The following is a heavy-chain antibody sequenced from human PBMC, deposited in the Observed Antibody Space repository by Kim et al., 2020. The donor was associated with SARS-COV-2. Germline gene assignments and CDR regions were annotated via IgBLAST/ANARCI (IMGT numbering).Heavy chain of an antibody. J-gene: IGHJ5*02. CDR1: GFTFSSYG. Sequence: GSLRLSCAASGFTFSSYGMHWVRQAPGKGLEWVAVIWYDGSNKYYADSVKGRFTISRDNSKNTLYLQMNSLRAEDTAVYYCAKERYNWGGWWFDPWGQGTLVTVSS. D-gene: IGHD1-20*01. CDR2: IWYDGSNK. CDR3: AKERYNWGGWWFDP. V-gene: IGHV3-33*06.